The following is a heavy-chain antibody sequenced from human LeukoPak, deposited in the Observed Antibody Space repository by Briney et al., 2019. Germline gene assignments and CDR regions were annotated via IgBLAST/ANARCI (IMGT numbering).Heavy chain of an antibody. CDR2: LKQDAYQT. CDR1: GFSFSSSW. J-gene: IGHJ3*02. Sequence: GGSLRLSCAASGFSFSSSWMAWVRQAPGQGLEWVANLKQDAYQTFYLESVKGRFTISRDNAKNSLYLYMNSLRVEDTAVYYCASLDYYDSRAFDIWGQGTMVTVSS. CDR3: ASLDYYDSRAFDI. D-gene: IGHD3-22*01. V-gene: IGHV3-7*01.